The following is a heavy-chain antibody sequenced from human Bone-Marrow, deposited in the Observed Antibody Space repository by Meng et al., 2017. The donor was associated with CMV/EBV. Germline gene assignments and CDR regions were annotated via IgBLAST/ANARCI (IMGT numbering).Heavy chain of an antibody. CDR1: GFTFSSYS. V-gene: IGHV3-21*01. CDR2: ISSNISYI. Sequence: GESLKISCAASGFTFSSYSMNWVRQAPGKGLEWVSSISSNISYIYYADSVKVRFTISRNNSKNTKYLQMNSLRAKDTSVYYCARIVPAANRDMRPPQDYWGQGKLVTVYS. J-gene: IGHJ4*02. D-gene: IGHD2-2*01. CDR3: ARIVPAANRDMRPPQDY.